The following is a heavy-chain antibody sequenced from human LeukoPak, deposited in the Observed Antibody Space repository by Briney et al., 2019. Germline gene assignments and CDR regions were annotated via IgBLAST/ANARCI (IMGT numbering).Heavy chain of an antibody. CDR3: ARDPSTFSGYFDF. D-gene: IGHD3-22*01. V-gene: IGHV4-4*07. CDR1: GGSISSYY. CDR2: IYPTGSI. Sequence: SETLSLTCTVSGGSISSYYWSWIRQPAGKALEWIGRIYPTGSINYNPSLKSRITMSVDTSKNQLSLKLTSLTAADTAVYFCARDPSTFSGYFDFWGQGTLVTVSS. J-gene: IGHJ4*02.